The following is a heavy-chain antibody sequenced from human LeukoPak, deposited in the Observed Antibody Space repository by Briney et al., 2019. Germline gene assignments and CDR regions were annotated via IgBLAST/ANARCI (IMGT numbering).Heavy chain of an antibody. Sequence: GGSLRLSCAASGLTLSSYSMNWVRQAPGKGLEWVSSISSSSSYIYYADSVKGRFTISRDNAKNSLYLQMNSLRAEDTAVYYCARDLYGSAGFDYWGQGTLVTVSS. CDR3: ARDLYGSAGFDY. D-gene: IGHD3-10*01. CDR2: ISSSSSYI. CDR1: GLTLSSYS. J-gene: IGHJ4*02. V-gene: IGHV3-21*01.